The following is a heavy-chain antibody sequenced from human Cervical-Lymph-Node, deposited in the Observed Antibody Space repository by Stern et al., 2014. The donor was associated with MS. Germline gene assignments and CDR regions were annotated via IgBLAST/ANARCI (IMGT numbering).Heavy chain of an antibody. Sequence: QLLESGPEVKEPGTSVKVSCKTSGFTFSSSAIQWVRQARGQSLEWIGWIIVGSGNTNYAQELQKRLAITRDMSTGIAYMELSGLRSEDTAVYYCAAELYTSTCCAFNIWGQGTMVTVSS. J-gene: IGHJ3*02. V-gene: IGHV1-58*02. CDR2: IIVGSGNT. D-gene: IGHD6-13*01. CDR1: GFTFSSSA. CDR3: AAELYTSTCCAFNI.